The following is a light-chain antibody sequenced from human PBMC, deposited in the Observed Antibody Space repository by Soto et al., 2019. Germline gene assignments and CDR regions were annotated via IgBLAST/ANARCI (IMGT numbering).Light chain of an antibody. CDR1: NSDIGGYNY. V-gene: IGLV2-11*01. CDR3: CSFVDTNNFWV. Sequence: QSALTQPRSVSGSPGQSVTISCTGTNSDIGGYNYVSWYQQHPGKAPKVIIYDVNRRPSGVPDRFSGSKSGNTASLTISGLQAEDEADYYCCSFVDTNNFWVFGGGTKLTVL. CDR2: DVN. J-gene: IGLJ3*02.